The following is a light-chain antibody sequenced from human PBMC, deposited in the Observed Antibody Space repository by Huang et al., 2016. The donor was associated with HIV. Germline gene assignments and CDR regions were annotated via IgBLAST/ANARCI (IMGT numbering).Light chain of an antibody. CDR1: QTVTNNY. CDR2: GAP. CDR3: QQFGSSPPYS. V-gene: IGKV3-20*01. Sequence: IVLTQSPDTLSLSPGERATLSCRASQTVTNNYLAWYQQRTGQAPRLLFYGAPTRATGIPDRCSGSGSGTDFTLTISRLEPKDFVVYYCQQFGSSPPYSFGQGTKLEIK. J-gene: IGKJ2*03.